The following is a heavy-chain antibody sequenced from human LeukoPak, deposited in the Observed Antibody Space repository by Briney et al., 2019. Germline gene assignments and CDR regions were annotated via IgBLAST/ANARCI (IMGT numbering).Heavy chain of an antibody. V-gene: IGHV4-34*01. D-gene: IGHD2-15*01. CDR2: INHSGST. Sequence: SETLSLTCAVYGGSFSGYNWSWIRQPPGKGLEWIGEINHSGSTNYNPSLKSRVTISVDTSKNQFSLKLSSVTAADTAVYYCARGRPGYCSGGSCYAGDDYWGQGTLVTVSS. J-gene: IGHJ4*02. CDR3: ARGRPGYCSGGSCYAGDDY. CDR1: GGSFSGYN.